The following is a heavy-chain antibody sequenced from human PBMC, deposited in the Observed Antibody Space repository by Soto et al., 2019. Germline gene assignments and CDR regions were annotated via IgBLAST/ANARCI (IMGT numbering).Heavy chain of an antibody. D-gene: IGHD6-6*01. CDR2: IYYSGST. CDR1: GGSISSYY. J-gene: IGHJ4*02. V-gene: IGHV4-59*08. Sequence: TSETLSLTCTVSGGSISSYYWSWIRQPPGKGLEWIGYIYYSGSTNYNPSLKSRVTISVDTSKNQFSLKLSSVTAADTAVYYCARGVYRSSSLDLHFDYWGQGTLVTVSS. CDR3: ARGVYRSSSLDLHFDY.